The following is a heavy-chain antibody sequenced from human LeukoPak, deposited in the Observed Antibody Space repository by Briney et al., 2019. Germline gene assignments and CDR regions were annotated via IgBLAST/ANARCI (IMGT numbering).Heavy chain of an antibody. CDR2: ISGSGGST. Sequence: GGTLRLSCAASGFIFSSYGMSWVRQAPGKGLEWVSAISGSGGSTYYTDSVKGRFTISRDDSKNTLSLQMDSLRAEDTAVYYCARDRAAADPWGQGTLVTVSS. CDR3: ARDRAAADP. D-gene: IGHD6-13*01. V-gene: IGHV3-23*01. CDR1: GFIFSSYG. J-gene: IGHJ5*02.